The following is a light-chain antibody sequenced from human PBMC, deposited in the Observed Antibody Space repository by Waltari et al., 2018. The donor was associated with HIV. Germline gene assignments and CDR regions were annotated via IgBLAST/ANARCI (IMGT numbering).Light chain of an antibody. J-gene: IGLJ2*01. CDR3: ASHAGSKDV. V-gene: IGLV2-8*01. CDR2: DVT. Sequence: QSALTQPPSASGSPGQPVTISCTGTSSDVGAYNYVSWFQQHPGKAPKLMFYDVTKRPSGVPDRFSGSKSGNPASLTVAGLQAEDEADYYCASHAGSKDVFGGGTRLTVL. CDR1: SSDVGAYNY.